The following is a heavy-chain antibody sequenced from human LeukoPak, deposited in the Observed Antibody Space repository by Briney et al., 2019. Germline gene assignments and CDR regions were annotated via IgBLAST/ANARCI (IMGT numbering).Heavy chain of an antibody. J-gene: IGHJ4*02. V-gene: IGHV3-48*03. Sequence: GGSLRLSCAASGFTFSSYEMNWVRQAPGKGLEWVSYISSSGSTIYYADSVKGRFTISRDNAKNSLYLQMNSLRAEDTAVYYCARDYLSGGGLDYWGQGTLVTVSS. CDR3: ARDYLSGGGLDY. CDR1: GFTFSSYE. CDR2: ISSSGSTI. D-gene: IGHD3-10*01.